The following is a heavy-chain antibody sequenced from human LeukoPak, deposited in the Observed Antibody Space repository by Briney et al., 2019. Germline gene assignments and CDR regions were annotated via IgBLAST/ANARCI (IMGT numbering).Heavy chain of an antibody. CDR3: ARPGYSSSWQYFDY. CDR2: IYYSGST. Sequence: SETLSLTCTVSGGSISSYYWSWIRQPPGKGLEWIGYIYYSGSTNYNPSLKSRVTISVDTSKNQFSLKLSFVTAADTAVYYCARPGYSSSWQYFDYWGQGTLVTVSS. V-gene: IGHV4-59*01. CDR1: GGSISSYY. D-gene: IGHD6-13*01. J-gene: IGHJ4*02.